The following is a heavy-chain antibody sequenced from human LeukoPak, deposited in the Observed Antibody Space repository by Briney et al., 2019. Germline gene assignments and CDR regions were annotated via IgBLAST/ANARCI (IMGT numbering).Heavy chain of an antibody. V-gene: IGHV4-61*02. CDR3: ARDLYGDGSYFDP. J-gene: IGHJ5*02. Sequence: SETLSLTCTVSGGSISSGSYYWSWIRQPAGKGLEWIGRIYTSGSTNYNPSLKSRVTISVDTSKNQFSLKLSSVTAADTALYYCARDLYGDGSYFDPWGQGTLVTVSS. CDR2: IYTSGST. CDR1: GGSISSGSYY. D-gene: IGHD4-17*01.